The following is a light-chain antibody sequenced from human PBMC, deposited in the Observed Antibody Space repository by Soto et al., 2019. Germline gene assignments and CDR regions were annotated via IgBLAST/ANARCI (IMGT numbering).Light chain of an antibody. J-gene: IGKJ2*01. CDR3: MQGTHWPPYT. CDR2: KVS. CDR1: QSLAYSDGNTY. V-gene: IGKV2-30*01. Sequence: DVVMPRSPLSLPVTLGQPASISCRSSQSLAYSDGNTYLNWFQQRPGQSQRRLIYKVSNRDSGVPDRYSGSGLGTDFTLKISRVEAEDVGVYYCMQGTHWPPYTFGQGTKLEIK.